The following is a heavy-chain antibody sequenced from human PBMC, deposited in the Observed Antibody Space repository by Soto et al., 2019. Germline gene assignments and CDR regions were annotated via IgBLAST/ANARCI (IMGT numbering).Heavy chain of an antibody. CDR1: GFTFGDAW. CDR2: VKTKSEGETT. V-gene: IGHV3-15*07. J-gene: IGHJ5*02. CDR3: TTLGPS. Sequence: DVQLVESGGGWVKPGGSLTLSCVASGFTFGDAWMNWVRQAAGKGLEWVGHVKTKSEGETTDYAAPVKGRFTIWRDDSTNTLYLQMNSLKSEDTGKYFCTTLGPSWGQGTQVTVSS.